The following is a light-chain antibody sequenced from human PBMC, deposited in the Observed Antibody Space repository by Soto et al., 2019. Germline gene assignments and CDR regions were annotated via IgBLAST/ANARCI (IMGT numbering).Light chain of an antibody. Sequence: QSALTQPAAVSGSPRQSITISCTGASSDVGSYTYVSWYQQHPGKAPKLMIYEVNNRPSGVSNRFSGSKSGNTASLTISGLQAEDEADYYCSSYTSSSTLYVFGTGTKRTVL. J-gene: IGLJ1*01. CDR2: EVN. V-gene: IGLV2-14*01. CDR1: SSDVGSYTY. CDR3: SSYTSSSTLYV.